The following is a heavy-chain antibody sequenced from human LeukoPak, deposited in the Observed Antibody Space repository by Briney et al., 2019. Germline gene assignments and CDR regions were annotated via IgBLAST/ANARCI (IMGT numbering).Heavy chain of an antibody. D-gene: IGHD3-22*01. CDR1: GGSISSYY. Sequence: PSETLSLTCTVSGGSISSYYWTWIRQPPGKGLEWIGYIYYSGSTNYNPSLKSRVTISVDTSKNQFFLKLSSVTAADTAVYYCASEYYYDTSGYYSLAYWGQGILVTVSS. CDR3: ASEYYYDTSGYYSLAY. J-gene: IGHJ4*02. CDR2: IYYSGST. V-gene: IGHV4-59*01.